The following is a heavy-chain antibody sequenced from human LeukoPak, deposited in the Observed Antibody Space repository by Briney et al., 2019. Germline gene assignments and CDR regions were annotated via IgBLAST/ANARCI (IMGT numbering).Heavy chain of an antibody. Sequence: GESLKISCNGSGYSFTNYWIAWVRQLPGKGLEWMVIIYPGDSDTRYSPSFQGQVTISADKSISTAYLQWSSLKASDTAMYYCARLEGNSRAFDYWGQGTLVTVSS. CDR2: IYPGDSDT. J-gene: IGHJ4*02. D-gene: IGHD2/OR15-2a*01. CDR1: GYSFTNYW. CDR3: ARLEGNSRAFDY. V-gene: IGHV5-51*01.